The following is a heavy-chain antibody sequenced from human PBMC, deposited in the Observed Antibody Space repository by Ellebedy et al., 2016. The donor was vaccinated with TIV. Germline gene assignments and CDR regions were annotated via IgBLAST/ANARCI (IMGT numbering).Heavy chain of an antibody. J-gene: IGHJ3*02. CDR1: GGSISSGGYY. CDR2: IYYTGST. D-gene: IGHD3-9*01. Sequence: SETLSLTCTVSGGSISSGGYYWSCIRQHPGKGLEWIGYIYYTGSTYYNPSLKSRVTISVGTSKNQFSLKLSSVTAADTAVYYCARGPYYDILTGYSEGDAFDIWGQGTMVTVSS. CDR3: ARGPYYDILTGYSEGDAFDI. V-gene: IGHV4-31*03.